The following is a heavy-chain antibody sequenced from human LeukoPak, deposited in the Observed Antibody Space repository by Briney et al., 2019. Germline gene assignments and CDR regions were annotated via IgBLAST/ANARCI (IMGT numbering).Heavy chain of an antibody. V-gene: IGHV3-23*01. CDR2: ISGSGGTT. Sequence: GGSLRLSCAASGFTFSSYDMHWVRQAPGKGLEWVSAISGSGGTTYYADSVKGRFTISRDNSKNTLYLQMNSLRAEDTAVYYCAKGSYYYDSSGYHYYFDYWGQGTLVTVSS. J-gene: IGHJ4*02. D-gene: IGHD3-22*01. CDR1: GFTFSSYD. CDR3: AKGSYYYDSSGYHYYFDY.